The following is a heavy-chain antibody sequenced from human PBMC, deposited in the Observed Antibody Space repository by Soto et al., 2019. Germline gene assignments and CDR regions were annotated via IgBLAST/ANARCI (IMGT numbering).Heavy chain of an antibody. CDR1: GGSFSGYY. CDR2: INHSGST. V-gene: IGHV4-34*01. CDR3: ARVTGRYYGGMDV. J-gene: IGHJ6*02. Sequence: QVQLQQWGAGLLKPSETLSLTCAVYGGSFSGYYWSWIRQPPGKGLEWIGEINHSGSTNYNPSLKSRVTISVATSKSPFPLRLSSVTAAATAVYYCARVTGRYYGGMDVWGQGTTVTVSS.